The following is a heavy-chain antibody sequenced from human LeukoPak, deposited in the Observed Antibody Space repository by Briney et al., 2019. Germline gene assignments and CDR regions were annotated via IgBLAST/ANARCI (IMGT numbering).Heavy chain of an antibody. V-gene: IGHV4-4*07. J-gene: IGHJ6*03. D-gene: IGHD1-7*01. CDR3: ARERNYGYYYYYMDV. CDR2: IYTSGGT. CDR1: GGSISSYY. Sequence: SETLSLTCTVSGGSISSYYWSWIRQPAGKGLEWIGRIYTSGGTNYNPSLKSRVTMSVDTSKNQFSLKLSSVTAADTAVYYCARERNYGYYYYYMDVWGKGTTVTVSS.